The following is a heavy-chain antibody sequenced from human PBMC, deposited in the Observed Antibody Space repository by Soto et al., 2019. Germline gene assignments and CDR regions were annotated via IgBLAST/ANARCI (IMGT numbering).Heavy chain of an antibody. CDR2: IYYSGST. CDR1: GGSISSYY. D-gene: IGHD3-9*01. J-gene: IGHJ6*02. V-gene: IGHV4-59*01. CDR3: ARQPPALRYFDWLSRDYYYGMDV. Sequence: QVQLQESGPGLVKPSETLSLTCTVSGGSISSYYWSWIRQPPGKGLEWIGYIYYSGSTNYNPSLNSRVTISVDTSKNQFSLKLSSVTAADTAVYYCARQPPALRYFDWLSRDYYYGMDVWGQGTTVTVSS.